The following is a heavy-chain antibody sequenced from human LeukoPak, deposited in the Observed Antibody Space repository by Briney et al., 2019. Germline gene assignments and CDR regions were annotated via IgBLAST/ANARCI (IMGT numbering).Heavy chain of an antibody. CDR3: ATAGTLTGYSIPSYYYFYMDV. Sequence: GASVKVSCKASGYIFTNFGISWVRQARGKGLEWMGGFDPEDGETIYAQKFQGRVTMTEDTSTDTAYMELSSLRSEDSAVYYCATAGTLTGYSIPSYYYFYMDVWGKGTTVTISS. CDR1: GYIFTNFG. CDR2: FDPEDGET. V-gene: IGHV1-24*01. D-gene: IGHD3-9*01. J-gene: IGHJ6*03.